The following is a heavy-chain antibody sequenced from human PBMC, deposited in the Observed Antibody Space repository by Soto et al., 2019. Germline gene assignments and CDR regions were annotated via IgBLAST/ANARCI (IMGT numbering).Heavy chain of an antibody. Sequence: PSQTLSLTCAISGDSASSNSAAWNWIRQSPSRGLEWLGRTYYRSKWYNDYAVSVKSRITIKPDTSKNQFSLQLNSVTPEDTAVYYCARGLWSGYYSNWFDPWGQGTLVTVSS. V-gene: IGHV6-1*01. CDR3: ARGLWSGYYSNWFDP. J-gene: IGHJ5*02. CDR2: TYYRSKWYN. CDR1: GDSASSNSAA. D-gene: IGHD3-3*01.